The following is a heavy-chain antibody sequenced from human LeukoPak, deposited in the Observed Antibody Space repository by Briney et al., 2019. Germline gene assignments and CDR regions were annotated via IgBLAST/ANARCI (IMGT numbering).Heavy chain of an antibody. CDR2: IGASGLNT. Sequence: PGGSLRLSCAASGFTFSSYAMSWVRQAPGKGLEWVSGIGASGLNTYYADSVEGRLTISRDNSKNTVDLQMYSLRAEDTAVYYCAKNWDDYDSSGPIDHWGQGALVTVSS. D-gene: IGHD3-22*01. J-gene: IGHJ4*02. CDR3: AKNWDDYDSSGPIDH. CDR1: GFTFSSYA. V-gene: IGHV3-23*01.